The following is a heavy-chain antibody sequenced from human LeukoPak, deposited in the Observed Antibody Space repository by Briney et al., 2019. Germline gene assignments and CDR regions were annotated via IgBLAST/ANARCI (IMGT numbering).Heavy chain of an antibody. J-gene: IGHJ4*02. CDR3: ARGLAGGGVFDY. Sequence: SETLSLTCAVYGGSFSGFYWNWIRQPPGKGLEWIGEINHSGSTTYNPSLKSRVTISVDTSKNQFSLKLSSVTAAGTAVYYCARGLAGGGVFDYWGQGTLVTVSS. V-gene: IGHV4-34*01. CDR2: INHSGST. D-gene: IGHD3-16*01. CDR1: GGSFSGFY.